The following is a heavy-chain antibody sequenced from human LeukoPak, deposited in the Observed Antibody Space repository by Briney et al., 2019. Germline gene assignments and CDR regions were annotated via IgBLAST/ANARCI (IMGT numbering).Heavy chain of an antibody. Sequence: ASVKVSCKASGYTFTSYGISWVPQAPAQGLEWMGWISAYNGNTNYAQKLQGRVTMTTDTSTSTAHMELRSLRSDDTAVCDCARVVHRSYNYDSSGYPAPMDSDYSGQGCLVTVSS. V-gene: IGHV1-18*01. CDR3: ARVVHRSYNYDSSGYPAPMDSDY. J-gene: IGHJ4*02. D-gene: IGHD3-22*01. CDR2: ISAYNGNT. CDR1: GYTFTSYG.